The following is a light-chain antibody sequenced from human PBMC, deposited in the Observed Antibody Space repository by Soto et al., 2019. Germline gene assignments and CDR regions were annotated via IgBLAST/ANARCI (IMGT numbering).Light chain of an antibody. CDR1: QTISSW. CDR2: KAS. Sequence: DIQMTQSPSTLYGSVGDRVTITCRASQTISSWLAWYQQKPGKAPKLLIYKASTLKSGVPSRFSGSGSGTEFTLTISSLQPDDFATYYCQHYNSYSEAFGQGIKVELK. J-gene: IGKJ1*01. V-gene: IGKV1-5*03. CDR3: QHYNSYSEA.